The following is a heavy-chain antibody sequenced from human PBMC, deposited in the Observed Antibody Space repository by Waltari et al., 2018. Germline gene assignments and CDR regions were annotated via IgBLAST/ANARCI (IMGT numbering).Heavy chain of an antibody. CDR3: ARDRYCSGGSCYGAGGAFDI. V-gene: IGHV4-59*01. CDR2: IYSSGTT. D-gene: IGHD2-15*01. J-gene: IGHJ3*02. Sequence: QVHLQESGPGLVKPSETLSLTCTVSGGSISSYYWSWIRQPPGKGLEWIGYIYSSGTTNNNPSLKSRVTISVDTSKTQFSLKLSYVIAADTAVYYCARDRYCSGGSCYGAGGAFDIWGQGTMVTVSS. CDR1: GGSISSYY.